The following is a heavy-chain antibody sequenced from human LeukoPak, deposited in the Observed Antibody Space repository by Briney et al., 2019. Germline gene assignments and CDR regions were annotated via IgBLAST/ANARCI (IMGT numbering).Heavy chain of an antibody. CDR2: IYPGDSDT. CDR3: ARHIAVAGRGYYGMDV. J-gene: IGHJ6*02. Sequence: GESLKISCKGSEYSFTNYWIGWVRQMPGKGLEWMGIIYPGDSDTRYSPSFQGQVTISADKSISTAYLQWSSLKASDTAMYYCARHIAVAGRGYYGMDVWGQGTTVTVSS. V-gene: IGHV5-51*01. CDR1: EYSFTNYW. D-gene: IGHD6-19*01.